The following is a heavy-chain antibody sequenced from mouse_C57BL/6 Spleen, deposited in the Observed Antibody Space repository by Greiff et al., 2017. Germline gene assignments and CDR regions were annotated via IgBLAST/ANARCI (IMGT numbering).Heavy chain of an antibody. CDR1: GYTFTSYW. D-gene: IGHD2-1*01. CDR3: ARGVCDGNLRGAMDY. CDR2: IYPGSGST. Sequence: QVQLQQPGAELVKPGASVKMSCKASGYTFTSYWITWVKQRPGQGLEWIGDIYPGSGSTNYNEKFKSKATLTVDTSSSTAYMQLSSLTSEDSAVYYGARGVCDGNLRGAMDYWGQGTSVTVSS. V-gene: IGHV1-55*01. J-gene: IGHJ4*01.